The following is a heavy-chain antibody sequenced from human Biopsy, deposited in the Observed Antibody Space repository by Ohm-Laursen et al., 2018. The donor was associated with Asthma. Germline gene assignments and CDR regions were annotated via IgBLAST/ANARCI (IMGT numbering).Heavy chain of an antibody. D-gene: IGHD2-21*02. CDR3: ARGWNCGGDCYSLDS. CDR2: IYRNGDT. CDR1: GDSIASGDYS. Sequence: TLSLTCAVSGDSIASGDYSWTWIRQSPGVGLEWIGYIYRNGDTYYNPTLKNRVTISIDRSKNQFSLRLRSVTAADTAVYYCARGWNCGGDCYSLDSWGQGTLVTVSS. V-gene: IGHV4-30-2*06. J-gene: IGHJ4*02.